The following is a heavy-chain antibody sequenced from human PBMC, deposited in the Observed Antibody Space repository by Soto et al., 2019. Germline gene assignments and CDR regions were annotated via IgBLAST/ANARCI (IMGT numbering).Heavy chain of an antibody. Sequence: PGGSLRLSCAASGFPFSSYWMHWVRQAPGKGLVWVSRINSDGSSTDSADSVKGRFTISRDNAKSTLYLQMNSLRAEDTAVYYCARKISGWHAFDIWGQGTMVTVSS. CDR3: ARKISGWHAFDI. D-gene: IGHD6-19*01. CDR2: INSDGSST. CDR1: GFPFSSYW. V-gene: IGHV3-74*01. J-gene: IGHJ3*02.